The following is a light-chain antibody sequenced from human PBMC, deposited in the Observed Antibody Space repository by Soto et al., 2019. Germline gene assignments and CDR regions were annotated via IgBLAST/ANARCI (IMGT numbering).Light chain of an antibody. Sequence: EIMMTQSPVTLSLSPVERATLSCRASQSVNSNLAWYQQKPGQAPRLLIYGASTRATGIPARFSGSGSGTEFTLTISSLQSEDFAVYYCQQYNNWPRTFGQGTKVDIK. J-gene: IGKJ1*01. CDR1: QSVNSN. V-gene: IGKV3-15*01. CDR2: GAS. CDR3: QQYNNWPRT.